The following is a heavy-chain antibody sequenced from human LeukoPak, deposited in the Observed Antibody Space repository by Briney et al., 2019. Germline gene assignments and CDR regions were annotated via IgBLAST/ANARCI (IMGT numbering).Heavy chain of an antibody. CDR1: GYTFTTYA. J-gene: IGHJ6*03. Sequence: SVKVSCKASGYTFTTYAMNWVRQAPGQGLEWMGGIIPIFGTANYAQKFQGRVTITADKSTSTAYMELSSLRSEDTAVYYCARALNYYGSGSYYPNYYYYMDVWGKGTTVTVSS. D-gene: IGHD3-10*01. CDR2: IIPIFGTA. CDR3: ARALNYYGSGSYYPNYYYYMDV. V-gene: IGHV1-69*06.